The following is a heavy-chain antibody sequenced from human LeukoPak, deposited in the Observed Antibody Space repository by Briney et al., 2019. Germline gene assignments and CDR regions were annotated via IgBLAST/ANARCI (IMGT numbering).Heavy chain of an antibody. D-gene: IGHD6-19*01. CDR1: GYTFTDFA. V-gene: IGHV1-3*04. CDR3: ARDPGLSSGMESWFDP. J-gene: IGHJ5*02. Sequence: ASVKVSCKASGYTFTDFAMHWVRQAPGQRLEWMGWINTGTDDSKYSQKFQGRVTITRDTSARIVYMELSSLRSEDTAVYYCARDPGLSSGMESWFDPWGQGTLVTVSS. CDR2: INTGTDDS.